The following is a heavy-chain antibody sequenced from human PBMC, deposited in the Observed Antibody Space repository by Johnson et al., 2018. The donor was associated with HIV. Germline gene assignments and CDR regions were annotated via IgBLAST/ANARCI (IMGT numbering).Heavy chain of an antibody. CDR2: ISGSAIST. CDR1: GLTFSDYY. J-gene: IGHJ3*02. D-gene: IGHD6-13*01. CDR3: AKELAADGVDAFDI. V-gene: IGHV3-23*04. Sequence: VQLVESGGGLVKPGGSLRLSCAAPGLTFSDYYMTWIRQAPGKGLEWVSAISGSAISTYYADSVKGRFTISRDNSKNTLYLQMNSLRVEDTAVYYCAKELAADGVDAFDIWGQGTMVTVS.